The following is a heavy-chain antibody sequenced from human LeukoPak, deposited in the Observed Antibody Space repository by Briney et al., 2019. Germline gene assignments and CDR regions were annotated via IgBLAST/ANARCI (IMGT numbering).Heavy chain of an antibody. J-gene: IGHJ4*02. CDR3: AKDRSGELAGGPFDY. D-gene: IGHD3-16*01. V-gene: IGHV3-30-3*01. CDR1: GFTFSSYA. Sequence: PGGSLRLSCAASGFTFSSYAMHWVRQAPGKGLEWVAVISYDGSNKYYADSVKGRFTISRDNSKNTLYLQMNSLRAEDTAVYYCAKDRSGELAGGPFDYWGQGTLVTVSS. CDR2: ISYDGSNK.